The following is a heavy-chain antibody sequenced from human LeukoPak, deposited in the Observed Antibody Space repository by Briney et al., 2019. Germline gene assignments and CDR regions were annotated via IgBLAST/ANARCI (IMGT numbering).Heavy chain of an antibody. Sequence: SSETLSLTCTVSGDSISSGRNYWGWIRQSPGKGLEWIASIYSSGNTHSNPSLKSRVSISVDTSKNQVSLKLYSVTASDAAIYYCARHLSGTTMSHYFDFWGQGTLVTVSS. CDR2: IYSSGNT. CDR1: GDSISSGRNY. D-gene: IGHD1-1*01. V-gene: IGHV4-39*01. CDR3: ARHLSGTTMSHYFDF. J-gene: IGHJ4*02.